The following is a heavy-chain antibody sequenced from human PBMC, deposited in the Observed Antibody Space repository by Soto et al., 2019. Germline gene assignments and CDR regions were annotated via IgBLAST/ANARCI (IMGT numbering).Heavy chain of an antibody. D-gene: IGHD3-3*01. J-gene: IGHJ4*02. V-gene: IGHV2-26*01. Sequence: SGPTLVNPTETLTLTCTVSGFSLSNARMGVSWIRQPPGKALEWLAHIFSNDEKSYSTSLKSRLTISKDTSKSQVVLTMTNMDPVDTATYYCTRIPSTGYDFWSGYKIYYFDYWGQGTLVTVSS. CDR2: IFSNDEK. CDR1: GFSLSNARMG. CDR3: TRIPSTGYDFWSGYKIYYFDY.